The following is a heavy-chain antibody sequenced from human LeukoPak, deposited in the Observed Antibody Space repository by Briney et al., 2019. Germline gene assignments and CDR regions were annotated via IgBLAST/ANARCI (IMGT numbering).Heavy chain of an antibody. CDR3: ARTKYYYDSSGYRKYFDY. V-gene: IGHV4-34*01. CDR1: GGSFSGYY. J-gene: IGHJ4*02. Sequence: SETLPLTCAVYGGSFSGYYWSWIRQPPGKGLEWIGEINHSGSTNYNPSLKSRVTISVDTSKNQFSLKLSSVTAADTAVYYCARTKYYYDSSGYRKYFDYWGQGTLVTVSS. CDR2: INHSGST. D-gene: IGHD3-22*01.